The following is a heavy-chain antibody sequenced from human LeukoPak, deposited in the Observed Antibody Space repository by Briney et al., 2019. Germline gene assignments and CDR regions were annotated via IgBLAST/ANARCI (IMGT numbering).Heavy chain of an antibody. CDR3: AKDWAIVGATGDY. V-gene: IGHV3-21*01. J-gene: IGHJ4*02. CDR2: ISSSNSYI. CDR1: GFTFSSYS. Sequence: GGSLRLSCAASGFTFSSYSMNWVRQAPGKGLEWVSSISSSNSYIYYADSVKGRFTISRDNSKNTLYLQMNSLRAEDTAVYYCAKDWAIVGATGDYWGQGTLVTVSS. D-gene: IGHD1-26*01.